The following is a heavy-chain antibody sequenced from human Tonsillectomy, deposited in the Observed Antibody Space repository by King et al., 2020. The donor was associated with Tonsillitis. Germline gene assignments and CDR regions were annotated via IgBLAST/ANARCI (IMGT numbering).Heavy chain of an antibody. CDR1: GGSISSGSYY. D-gene: IGHD6-19*01. V-gene: IGHV4-61*02. CDR3: ASSSSGWPFDY. Sequence: VQLQESGPGLVKPSQTLSLTCTVSGGSISSGSYYWSWIRQPAGKGLEWIVRIYTSGSTNYNPSLKSRVTISVDTSKNQFSLKLSSVTAADTAVYYCASSSSGWPFDYWGQGTLVTVSS. CDR2: IYTSGST. J-gene: IGHJ4*02.